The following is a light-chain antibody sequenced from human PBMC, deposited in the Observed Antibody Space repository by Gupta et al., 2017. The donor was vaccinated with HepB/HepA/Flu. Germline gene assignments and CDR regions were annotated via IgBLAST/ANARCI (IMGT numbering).Light chain of an antibody. Sequence: VLTRSPSVSGPPRQTVTNPCHWSSYIIAPDYEIHWYQQLAGASPKLLIHGKTRQPWGVPHGFSGAKSSNTATLLITGHQAEDEAYDYCQTYDNNFSGAFGGGTKLPVL. J-gene: IGLJ2*01. CDR1: SYIIAPDYE. V-gene: IGLV1-40*01. CDR3: QTYDNNFSGA. CDR2: GKT.